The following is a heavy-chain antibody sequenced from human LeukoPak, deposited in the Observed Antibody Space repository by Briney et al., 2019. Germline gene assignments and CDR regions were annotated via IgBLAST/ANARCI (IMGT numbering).Heavy chain of an antibody. CDR1: GYSISSGYY. Sequence: SETLSLTCAVSGYSISSGYYWGWVRQPPGKGLEWIANIYHSGNTYYNPSLNNRVTISVDTSMNHFSLKLTSVTAADTAVYYCTTLIVAPGSGAPFDYWGQGILVTVSS. J-gene: IGHJ4*02. D-gene: IGHD1-26*01. CDR3: TTLIVAPGSGAPFDY. CDR2: IYHSGNT. V-gene: IGHV4-38-2*01.